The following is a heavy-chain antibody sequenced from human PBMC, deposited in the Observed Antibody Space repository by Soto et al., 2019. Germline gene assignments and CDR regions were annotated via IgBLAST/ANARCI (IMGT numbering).Heavy chain of an antibody. V-gene: IGHV3-9*01. D-gene: IGHD2-15*01. CDR1: GFTFDDYA. Sequence: RLSCAASGFTFDDYAMHWVRQAPGKGLEWGSGISWNSGSIGYADSVKGRFTIPRDNAKNSLYLQRNSPRAEDTTLYYCTKGKGVGYCSGGSRPRGPSSYYGMDVRGQGTRVTVSS. CDR3: TKGKGVGYCSGGSRPRGPSSYYGMDV. CDR2: ISWNSGSI. J-gene: IGHJ6*02.